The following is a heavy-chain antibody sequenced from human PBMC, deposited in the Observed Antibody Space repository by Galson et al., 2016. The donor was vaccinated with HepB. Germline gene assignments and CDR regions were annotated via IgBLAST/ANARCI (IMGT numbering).Heavy chain of an antibody. J-gene: IGHJ6*02. V-gene: IGHV3-53*01. CDR3: ARNYGSGTYYYYYGMDV. CDR1: GFTVNSNY. D-gene: IGHD3-10*01. Sequence: SLRLSCAASGFTVNSNYMSWVRQAPGKGLEWVSSIYSGGSTYYADSVKGRFTISRDNSKNTLYLQMNSLRAEDTAVYYCARNYGSGTYYYYYGMDVRGQGTTVTVSS. CDR2: IYSGGST.